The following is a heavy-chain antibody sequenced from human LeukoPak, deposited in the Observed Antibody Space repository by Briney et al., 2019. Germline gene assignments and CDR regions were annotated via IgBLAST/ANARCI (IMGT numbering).Heavy chain of an antibody. CDR3: ASQYYYYGMDV. V-gene: IGHV1-69*04. J-gene: IGHJ6*02. CDR2: IIPTFGIA. CDR1: GGTFSSYA. Sequence: ASVKVSCKASGGTFSSYAISWVRQAPGQGLEWMGRIIPTFGIANYAQKFQGRVTITADKSTSTAYMELSSLRSEDTAVYYCASQYYYYGMDVWGQGTTVTVSS.